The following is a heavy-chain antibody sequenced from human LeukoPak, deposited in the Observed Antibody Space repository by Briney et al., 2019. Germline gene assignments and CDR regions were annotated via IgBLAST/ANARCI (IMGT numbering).Heavy chain of an antibody. D-gene: IGHD2-2*02. CDR1: GFTFSSYA. J-gene: IGHJ6*02. CDR2: ISYDGSNK. CDR3: ARDPYCSSTGCYNLFYYGMDV. V-gene: IGHV3-30-3*01. Sequence: GRSLRLSCAASGFTFSSYAMHWVRQAPGKGLEWVAVISYDGSNKYYADSVKGRFTISRDNSKNTLYLQMNSLRAEDTAVYYCARDPYCSSTGCYNLFYYGMDVWGQGTTVTVSS.